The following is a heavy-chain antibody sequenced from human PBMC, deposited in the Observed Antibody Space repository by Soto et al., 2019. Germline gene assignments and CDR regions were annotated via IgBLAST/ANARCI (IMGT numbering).Heavy chain of an antibody. CDR3: ARVEYCNTTNCLFYHSHYGMDV. V-gene: IGHV3-74*01. D-gene: IGHD3-3*01. J-gene: IGHJ6*02. Sequence: EVQLVESGGGLVQPGGSLRLSCTASGFSITGSWMHWVRHAPGTGLVWVSGIHSDGTSTSYADAVKGRFTISRDNDRSRVYLQIDSLRPADRAVYYCARVEYCNTTNCLFYHSHYGMDVWGQGTTVTVS. CDR2: IHSDGTST. CDR1: GFSITGSW.